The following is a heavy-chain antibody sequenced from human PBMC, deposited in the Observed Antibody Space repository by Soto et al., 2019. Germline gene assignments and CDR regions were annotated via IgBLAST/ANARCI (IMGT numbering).Heavy chain of an antibody. D-gene: IGHD3-22*01. CDR2: ISYDGSNK. V-gene: IGHV3-30*18. Sequence: PGGSLRLSCAASGFTFSSYGMHWVRQAPGKGLEWVAVISYDGSNKYYADSVKGRFTISRDNSKNTLYLQMNSLRAEDTAVYYCAKDQRAIVVIIMPDYWGQGTLVTVSS. CDR1: GFTFSSYG. J-gene: IGHJ4*02. CDR3: AKDQRAIVVIIMPDY.